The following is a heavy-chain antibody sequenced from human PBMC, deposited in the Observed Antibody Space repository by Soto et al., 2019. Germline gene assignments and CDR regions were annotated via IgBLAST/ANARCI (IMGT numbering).Heavy chain of an antibody. CDR2: IYPGDSDT. Sequence: GESLKISCKGSGYSFTSYWIGWVRQMPGKGLEWMGIIYPGDSDTRYSPSFQGQVTISADKSISTAYLQWSSLKASDTAMYYCARRGYYDSSGYYYEGYFDYWGQGTLVTVSS. CDR3: ARRGYYDSSGYYYEGYFDY. V-gene: IGHV5-51*01. J-gene: IGHJ4*02. CDR1: GYSFTSYW. D-gene: IGHD3-22*01.